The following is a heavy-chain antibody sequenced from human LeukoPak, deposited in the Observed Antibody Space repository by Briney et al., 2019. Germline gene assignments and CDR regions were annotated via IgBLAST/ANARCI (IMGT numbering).Heavy chain of an antibody. Sequence: AGGSLRLSCAASGFTFNNYAMTWVRQAPGRGLEWVSAISGSAADTYYTDSVKGRFTVSRDNSKNTLFLQVNSLRAEDTAVYYCAKDGGGYTLAGYYFDYWGQGTLVTVSS. J-gene: IGHJ4*02. CDR1: GFTFNNYA. CDR2: ISGSAADT. CDR3: AKDGGGYTLAGYYFDY. D-gene: IGHD5-12*01. V-gene: IGHV3-23*01.